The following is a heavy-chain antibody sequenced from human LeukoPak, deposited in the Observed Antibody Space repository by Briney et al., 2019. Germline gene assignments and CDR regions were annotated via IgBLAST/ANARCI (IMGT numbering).Heavy chain of an antibody. D-gene: IGHD2-15*01. CDR2: ISAYNGNT. J-gene: IGHJ4*02. Sequence: ASVKVSCKASGYTFTGYYMHWVRQAPGQGLEWMGWISAYNGNTNYAQKLQGRVTMTTDTSTSTAYMELRSLRSDDTAVYYCARALYCSGGSCYSGDLRYWGQGTLVTVSS. CDR3: ARALYCSGGSCYSGDLRY. CDR1: GYTFTGYY. V-gene: IGHV1-18*04.